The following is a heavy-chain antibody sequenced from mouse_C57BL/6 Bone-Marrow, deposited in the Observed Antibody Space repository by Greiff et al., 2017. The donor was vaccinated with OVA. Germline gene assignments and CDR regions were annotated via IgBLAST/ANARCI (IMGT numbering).Heavy chain of an antibody. CDR2: ISYDGSN. J-gene: IGHJ3*01. CDR3: ARALYYRFAY. D-gene: IGHD2-1*01. CDR1: GYSITSGYY. Sequence: EVQVVESGPGLVKPSQSLSLTCSVTGYSITSGYYWNWIRQFPGNKLEWMGYISYDGSNNYNPSLKNRISITRDTSKNQFFLKLNSVTTEDTATYYCARALYYRFAYWGQGTLVTVSA. V-gene: IGHV3-6*01.